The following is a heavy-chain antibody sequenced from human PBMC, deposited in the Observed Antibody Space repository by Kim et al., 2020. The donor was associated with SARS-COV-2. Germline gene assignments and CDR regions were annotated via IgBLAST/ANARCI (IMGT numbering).Heavy chain of an antibody. D-gene: IGHD3-9*01. CDR2: IYWDDDK. CDR3: AHKEGYDILTGYYKGAFDI. V-gene: IGHV2-5*02. Sequence: SGPTLVKPTQTLTLTCTFSGFSLSTSGVGVGWIRQPPGKALEWLALIYWDDDKRYSPSLKSRLTITKDTSKNQVVLTMTNMDPVDTATYYCAHKEGYDILTGYYKGAFDIWGQGTMVTVSS. J-gene: IGHJ3*02. CDR1: GFSLSTSGVG.